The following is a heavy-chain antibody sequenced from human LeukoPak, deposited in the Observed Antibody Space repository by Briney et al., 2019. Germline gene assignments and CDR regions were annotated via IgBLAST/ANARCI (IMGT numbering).Heavy chain of an antibody. CDR3: ARGGYSYGCDY. CDR1: GFIFSSYW. V-gene: IGHV3-7*01. Sequence: GGSLRLSCAASGFIFSSYWMTWVRQAPGKGLEWVATIKHDGSEDYYLDSVKGRFTISRDNAKSSMWLQMNSLRAEDTAVYYCARGGYSYGCDYWGQGTLVTVSS. J-gene: IGHJ4*02. D-gene: IGHD5-18*01. CDR2: IKHDGSED.